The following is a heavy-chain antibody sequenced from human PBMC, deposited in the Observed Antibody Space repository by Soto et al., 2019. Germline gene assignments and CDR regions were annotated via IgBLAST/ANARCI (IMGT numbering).Heavy chain of an antibody. V-gene: IGHV4-61*01. Sequence: QVQLQESGPGLVKPSETLSLTCTVSGGSVSSGSYYWSWIRQPPGKGLEWIGYIYYSGSTNYNPSLKSRVTISVDTSKNQFSLKLSSVTAADTAVYYCVRFITYYYYYGMDVWGQGTSVTVSS. CDR2: IYYSGST. CDR1: GGSVSSGSYY. D-gene: IGHD3-10*01. J-gene: IGHJ6*02. CDR3: VRFITYYYYYGMDV.